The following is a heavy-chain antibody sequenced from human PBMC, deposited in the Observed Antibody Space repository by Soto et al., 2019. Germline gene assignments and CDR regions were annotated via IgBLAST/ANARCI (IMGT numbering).Heavy chain of an antibody. CDR3: ARVITIFGVVIRMDV. D-gene: IGHD3-3*01. Sequence: GGSLRLSCAASGFTFSSYSMNWVRQAPGKGLEWVSYISSSSSTMYYADSVKGRFTISRDNAKNSLYLQMNSLRDEDTAVYYCARVITIFGVVIRMDVWGQGTTVTVSS. V-gene: IGHV3-48*02. CDR2: ISSSSSTM. CDR1: GFTFSSYS. J-gene: IGHJ6*02.